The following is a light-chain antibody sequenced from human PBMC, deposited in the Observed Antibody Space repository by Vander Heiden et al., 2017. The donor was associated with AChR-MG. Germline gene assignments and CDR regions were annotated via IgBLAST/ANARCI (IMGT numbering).Light chain of an antibody. Sequence: EIVMTQSLAPLSVSPGESATLSCRASQSVSTNLAWYQQKPGQAPRLLMYGASTRATGIPARFSGSGSGTEFTLTISRLQSEDFAVYYCQQYNNWPYTFGQGTKLEIK. CDR1: QSVSTN. J-gene: IGKJ2*01. CDR3: QQYNNWPYT. V-gene: IGKV3-15*01. CDR2: GAS.